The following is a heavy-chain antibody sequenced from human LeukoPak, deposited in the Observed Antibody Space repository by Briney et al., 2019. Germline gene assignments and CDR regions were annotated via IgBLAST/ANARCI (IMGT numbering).Heavy chain of an antibody. V-gene: IGHV7-4-1*02. J-gene: IGHJ4*02. D-gene: IGHD3-22*01. CDR3: ARGDYDTHGYQTR. CDR2: INTNTGNP. CDR1: GYIFTNYV. Sequence: ASVKVSCKASGYIFTNYVLHWVRQAPGQGLEWMGWINTNTGNPTYAQGFTGRFVFSLDTSVSTAYLQTSSLKADDTAMYYCARGDYDTHGYQTRWGQGTLVTVSS.